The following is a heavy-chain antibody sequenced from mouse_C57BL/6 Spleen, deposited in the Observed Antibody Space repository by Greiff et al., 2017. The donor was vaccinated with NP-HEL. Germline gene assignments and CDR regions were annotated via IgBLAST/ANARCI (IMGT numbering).Heavy chain of an antibody. CDR2: INPYNGDT. D-gene: IGHD2-13*01. V-gene: IGHV1-20*01. CDR3: ARGDAYWYFEV. J-gene: IGHJ1*03. Sequence: VQLQQSGPELVKPGDSVKISCKASGYSFTGYFMNWVMQSHGKSLEWIGRINPYNGDTFYNQKFKGKATLTVDKSSSTAHMELRSLTSEDSAVYDCARGDAYWYFEVWGTGTTVTVSS. CDR1: GYSFTGYF.